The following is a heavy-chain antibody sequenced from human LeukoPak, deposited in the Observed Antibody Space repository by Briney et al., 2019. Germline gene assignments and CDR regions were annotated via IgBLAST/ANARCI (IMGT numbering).Heavy chain of an antibody. J-gene: IGHJ4*02. V-gene: IGHV3-23*01. CDR1: GFTFSNHG. Sequence: PGGSLRLSCAASGFTFSNHGMNWVRQAPGKGLEWLSGVSPPGGGTYYADSVKGRFTISRDDSKNTLSLQMNSLRVEDTAVYYCARDLAWGAFDYWGQGTLVTASS. CDR2: VSPPGGGT. D-gene: IGHD7-27*01. CDR3: ARDLAWGAFDY.